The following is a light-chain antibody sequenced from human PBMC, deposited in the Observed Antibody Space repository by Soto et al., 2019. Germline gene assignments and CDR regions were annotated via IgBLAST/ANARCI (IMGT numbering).Light chain of an antibody. CDR1: QDISNY. J-gene: IGKJ4*01. V-gene: IGKV1-33*01. CDR2: DAS. CDR3: QQDDNLPQLT. Sequence: DIQMTQSPSSLSASVGDRVTITCQASQDISNYLNWYQQKPGKAPKLLIYDASNLETGVPSRFSGSGYGTDFTFTISSLQPEDIATYYCQQDDNLPQLTFGGGTKVEIK.